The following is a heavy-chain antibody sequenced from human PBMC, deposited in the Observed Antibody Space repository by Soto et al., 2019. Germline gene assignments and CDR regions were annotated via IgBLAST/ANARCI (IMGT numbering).Heavy chain of an antibody. CDR2: IYYSGST. D-gene: IGHD4-17*01. CDR3: ARDYGGNSPFDY. CDR1: GGSISSSSYY. Sequence: PSETLSLTCTVSGGSISSSSYYWGWIRRPPGKGLEWIGSIYYSGSTYYNPSLKSRVTISVDTSKNQFSLKLSSVTAADTAVYYCARDYGGNSPFDYWGQGTLVTVSS. J-gene: IGHJ4*02. V-gene: IGHV4-39*01.